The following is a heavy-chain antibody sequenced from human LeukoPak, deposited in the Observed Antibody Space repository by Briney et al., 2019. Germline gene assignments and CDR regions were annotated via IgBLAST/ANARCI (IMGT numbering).Heavy chain of an antibody. Sequence: PGGSLRLSCAASGFTFSSYWMHWVRQAPGKGLVWVSRISSSGANAYYADSVKGRFTISRDNSKNTLYLQMNNLRGEDTAEYYCAKDMELASWGQGTLVTVSS. CDR2: ISSSGANA. D-gene: IGHD1-26*01. CDR3: AKDMELAS. V-gene: IGHV3-23*01. J-gene: IGHJ5*02. CDR1: GFTFSSYW.